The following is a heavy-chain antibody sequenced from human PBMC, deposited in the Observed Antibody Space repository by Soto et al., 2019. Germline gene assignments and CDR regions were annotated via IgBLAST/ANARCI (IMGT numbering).Heavy chain of an antibody. D-gene: IGHD6-6*01. Sequence: SETLSLTCTVSGGSISSSSYYWGWIRQPPGKGLEWIGSIYYSGSTYYNPSLKSRVTISVDTSKNQFSLKLSSVTAADTAVYYCARHSRSIAAREKGANWFDPWGQGTLVTVSS. CDR1: GGSISSSSYY. CDR2: IYYSGST. V-gene: IGHV4-39*01. CDR3: ARHSRSIAAREKGANWFDP. J-gene: IGHJ5*02.